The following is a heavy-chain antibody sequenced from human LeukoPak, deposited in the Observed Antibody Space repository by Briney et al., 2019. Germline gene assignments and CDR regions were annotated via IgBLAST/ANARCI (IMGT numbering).Heavy chain of an antibody. V-gene: IGHV4-34*01. CDR2: INHSGST. Sequence: SETLSLTCAVYGGSFSGYYWSWIRQPPGKGLEWIGEINHSGSTNYNPSLKSRVTISVDTSKNQSSLKLSSVTAADTAVYYCARGRGRGYSYGFYYFDYWGQGTLVTVS. D-gene: IGHD5-18*01. CDR1: GGSFSGYY. J-gene: IGHJ4*02. CDR3: ARGRGRGYSYGFYYFDY.